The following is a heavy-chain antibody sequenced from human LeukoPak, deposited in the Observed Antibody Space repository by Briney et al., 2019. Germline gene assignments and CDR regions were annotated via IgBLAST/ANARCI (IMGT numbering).Heavy chain of an antibody. CDR1: GGSISNSNW. J-gene: IGHJ5*02. D-gene: IGHD3-10*01. CDR3: ARDKYGSGTGFDL. V-gene: IGHV4-4*02. Sequence: GTLSLTCAVSGGSISNSNWWSWVRQPPGKGLEWIGEIFHSGSTNYNPSLKSRVSISVDKSKNPFSLKVSSVTAADTAVYYCARDKYGSGTGFDLWGQGTLVTVFS. CDR2: IFHSGST.